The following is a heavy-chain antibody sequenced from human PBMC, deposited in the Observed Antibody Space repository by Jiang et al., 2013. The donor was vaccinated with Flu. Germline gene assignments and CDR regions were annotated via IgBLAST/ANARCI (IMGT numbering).Heavy chain of an antibody. CDR2: IIPIIATT. D-gene: IGHD4-23*01. V-gene: IGHV1-69*04. CDR1: GGSFSSYA. CDR3: ARENMDRHTVDYFDY. Sequence: GAEVKKPGSSVKVSCKASGGSFSSYAFSWVRQAPGQGLEWMGRIIPIIATTSYAQKFQDRVTITADKSTSTAYMEVGSLRSDDTAVYYCARENMDRHTVDYFDYWGQGTWSPSPQ. J-gene: IGHJ4*02.